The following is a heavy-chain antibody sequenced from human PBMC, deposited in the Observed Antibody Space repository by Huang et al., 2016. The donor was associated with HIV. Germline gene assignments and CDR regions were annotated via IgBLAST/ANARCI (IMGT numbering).Heavy chain of an antibody. CDR3: ARLPGSITMIRGVITDPY. V-gene: IGHV4-39*01. Sequence: QLQLQESGPGLVKPSETLSLTCTVSGGSIRSDNYYWGWVRQRPGKGLEWIGSIYYSGSTYYNPSLKSRVTITVDTSKNQFSLKMRSVTAADTAVYYCARLPGSITMIRGVITDPYWGQGTLVTVSS. CDR2: IYYSGST. D-gene: IGHD3-10*01. CDR1: GGSIRSDNYY. J-gene: IGHJ4*02.